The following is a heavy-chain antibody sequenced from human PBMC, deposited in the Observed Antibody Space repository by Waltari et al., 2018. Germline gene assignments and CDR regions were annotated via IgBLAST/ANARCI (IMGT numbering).Heavy chain of an antibody. J-gene: IGHJ3*02. CDR1: GYTFTDYY. D-gene: IGHD3-3*01. CDR2: INPSNGGT. Sequence: QVQLVQSGAEVKKPGASVKVFCKASGYTFTDYYLHCVRQAPGQGLEWMGWINPSNGGTNYAQKFQDRVTMTRDTSISTAYLELSGLRSDDTALYYCARDPGSSIFGVVIAVAFDIWGQGTMVTVSS. V-gene: IGHV1-2*02. CDR3: ARDPGSSIFGVVIAVAFDI.